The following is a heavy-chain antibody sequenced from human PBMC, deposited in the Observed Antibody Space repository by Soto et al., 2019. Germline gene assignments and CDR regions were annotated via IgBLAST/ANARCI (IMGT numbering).Heavy chain of an antibody. CDR3: ARHGRRKYYYYYGMDV. Sequence: PSETLSLTCAVYGGSFSGYYWSWIRQPPGKGLEWIGEINHSGSTNHNPSLKSRVTISVDTSKNQFSLKLSSVTAADTAVYYCARHGRRKYYYYYGMDVWGQGTTVT. CDR1: GGSFSGYY. CDR2: INHSGST. J-gene: IGHJ6*02. V-gene: IGHV4-34*01.